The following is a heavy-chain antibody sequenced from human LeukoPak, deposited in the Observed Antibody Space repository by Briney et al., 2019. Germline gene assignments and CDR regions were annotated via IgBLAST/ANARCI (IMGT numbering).Heavy chain of an antibody. J-gene: IGHJ4*02. CDR1: GFTFSSYG. V-gene: IGHV3-30*18. Sequence: GGSLRLSCAASGFTFSSYGMPWVRQAPGKGLEWVAVISYDGSNKYYADSVKGRFTISRDNSKNTLYLQMNSLRAEDTAVYYCAKEVWYFDFSFDYWGQGTLVTVSS. CDR3: AKEVWYFDFSFDY. D-gene: IGHD3-9*01. CDR2: ISYDGSNK.